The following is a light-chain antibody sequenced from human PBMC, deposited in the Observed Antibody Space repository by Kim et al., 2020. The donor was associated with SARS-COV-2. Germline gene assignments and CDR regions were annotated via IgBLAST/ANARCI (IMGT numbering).Light chain of an antibody. V-gene: IGKV1D-12*01. Sequence: DIQMTQSPSSVSASAGDRVTVTCRASQDIGSRLAWYQQKPGKAPKLLIYSASSLESGVPSRFSGRGSGTDFTLTISSLQPEDFATYYCQQGDSFPLTFGGGTKVDIK. CDR2: SAS. J-gene: IGKJ4*01. CDR1: QDIGSR. CDR3: QQGDSFPLT.